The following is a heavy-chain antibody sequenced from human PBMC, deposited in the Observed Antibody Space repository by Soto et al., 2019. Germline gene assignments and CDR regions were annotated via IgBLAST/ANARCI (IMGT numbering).Heavy chain of an antibody. V-gene: IGHV3-33*01. CDR1: GFSFRTYG. J-gene: IGHJ3*01. Sequence: GGSLRLSCAVSGFSFRTYGFHWVRQPPGKGLQWVAVISPKGHSDSVEGRFTISRDNSKDTLYLQMNNLRAEDTAVYYCARDDAFANENPFDLWGPGTKVNVS. D-gene: IGHD1-1*01. CDR2: ISPK. CDR3: ARDDAFANENPFDL.